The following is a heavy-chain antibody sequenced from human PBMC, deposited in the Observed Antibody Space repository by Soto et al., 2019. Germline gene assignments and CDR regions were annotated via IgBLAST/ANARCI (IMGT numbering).Heavy chain of an antibody. D-gene: IGHD2-2*01. CDR1: GYTFTSYG. CDR3: ARDYSDIVVVPAKNWFDP. J-gene: IGHJ5*02. Sequence: ASVKVSCKASGYTFTSYGISWVRQAPGQGLEWMGWISAYNGNTNYAQKLQGRVIMTTDTSTSTAYMELRSLRSDDTAVYYCARDYSDIVVVPAKNWFDPWGQGTLVTVSS. CDR2: ISAYNGNT. V-gene: IGHV1-18*01.